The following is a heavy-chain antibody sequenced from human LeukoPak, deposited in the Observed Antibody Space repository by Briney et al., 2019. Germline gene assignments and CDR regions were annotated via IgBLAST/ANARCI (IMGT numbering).Heavy chain of an antibody. Sequence: SVKVSCKASGGTFSSYTISWVRQAPGQGLEWMGRIIPILGIANYAQKFQGRVTITADKSTSTAYMELSSLRSEDTAVYYCAREFSSSPENFDYWGQGTLVTVSS. CDR1: GGTFSSYT. D-gene: IGHD6-13*01. J-gene: IGHJ4*02. CDR2: IIPILGIA. CDR3: AREFSSSPENFDY. V-gene: IGHV1-69*04.